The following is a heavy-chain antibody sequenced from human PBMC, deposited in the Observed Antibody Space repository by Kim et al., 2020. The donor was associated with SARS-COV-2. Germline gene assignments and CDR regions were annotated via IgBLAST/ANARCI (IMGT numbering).Heavy chain of an antibody. D-gene: IGHD6-19*01. CDR3: ARGWVAGIS. Sequence: SETLSLTCAVYGGSFSGYYWSWIRQPPGKGLEWIGEINHSGSTNYNPSLKSRVTISVDTSKNQFSLKLSSVTAADTAVYYCARGWVAGISWGQGTLVTVSS. CDR1: GGSFSGYY. CDR2: INHSGST. J-gene: IGHJ5*02. V-gene: IGHV4-34*01.